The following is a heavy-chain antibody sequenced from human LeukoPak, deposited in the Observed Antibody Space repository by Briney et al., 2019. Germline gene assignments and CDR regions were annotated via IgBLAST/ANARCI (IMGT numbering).Heavy chain of an antibody. Sequence: SETLSLTCTVSGGSISSGGYYWSWIRQHPGKGLEWIGYIYYSGSTYYNPSLKSRVTISVDTSKNQFSLKLSSVTAADTAVDYCARDKAGDSAGFDYWGQGTLVTVSS. CDR2: IYYSGST. CDR1: GGSISSGGYY. CDR3: ARDKAGDSAGFDY. J-gene: IGHJ4*02. V-gene: IGHV4-31*03. D-gene: IGHD7-27*01.